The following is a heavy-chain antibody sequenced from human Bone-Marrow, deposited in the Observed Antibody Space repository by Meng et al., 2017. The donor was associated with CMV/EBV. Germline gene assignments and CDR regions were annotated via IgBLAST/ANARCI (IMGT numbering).Heavy chain of an antibody. Sequence: ASVKVSCKASGYSFTIYDNNWVRQAPGQGLEWMGWVNPTSGNRGYAQNFQGRVTMTTNTSISTAYVELSSLTSDDTAVYYCLRGRGDSWGQGTLVTVSS. V-gene: IGHV1-8*01. CDR2: VNPTSGNR. D-gene: IGHD3-10*01. CDR3: LRGRGDS. CDR1: GYSFTIYD. J-gene: IGHJ5*02.